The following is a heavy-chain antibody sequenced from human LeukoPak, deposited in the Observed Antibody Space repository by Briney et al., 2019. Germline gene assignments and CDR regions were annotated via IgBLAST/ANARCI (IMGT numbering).Heavy chain of an antibody. CDR2: IYYSGST. CDR1: GDSISSYY. V-gene: IGHV4-59*01. D-gene: IGHD3-10*01. CDR3: ARGPLYGSGSYYFDY. J-gene: IGHJ4*02. Sequence: SETLSLTCTVSGDSISSYYWSWIRQPPGKGLEWIGYIYYSGSTNYNPSLKSRVTISVDTSKNQFSLKLSSVTAADTAVYYCARGPLYGSGSYYFDYWGQGTLVTVSS.